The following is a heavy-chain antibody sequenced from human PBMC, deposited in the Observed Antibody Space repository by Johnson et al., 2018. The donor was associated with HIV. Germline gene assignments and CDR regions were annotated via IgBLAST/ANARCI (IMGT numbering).Heavy chain of an antibody. V-gene: IGHV3-30-3*01. CDR1: GFTFSSYA. J-gene: IGHJ3*02. D-gene: IGHD6-13*01. Sequence: QVQLVESGGGLVQPGGSLRLSCAVSGFTFSSYAMHWVRQAPGKGLEWVAVISYDGSNKYYADSVKGRFTISRDNAKNSLYLQMNSLRAEDTAVYYCARGRPGGPNLLDAAGNDAFDIWGQGTMVTVSS. CDR3: ARGRPGGPNLLDAAGNDAFDI. CDR2: ISYDGSNK.